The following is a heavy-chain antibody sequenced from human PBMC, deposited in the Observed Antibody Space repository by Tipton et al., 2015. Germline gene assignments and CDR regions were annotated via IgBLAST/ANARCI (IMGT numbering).Heavy chain of an antibody. CDR2: IHHGGST. V-gene: IGHV4-4*02. CDR3: ARLGIPEGAMDV. D-gene: IGHD1-14*01. J-gene: IGHJ6*02. Sequence: TLSLTCSVSGDSISSSNWWSWVRQPPGKGLEWIGEIHHGGSTNYNPSLKSRVTMSVDTSKNQFSLKLTSVTAADTAVYYCARLGIPEGAMDVWGQGTTVTVSS. CDR1: GDSISSSNW.